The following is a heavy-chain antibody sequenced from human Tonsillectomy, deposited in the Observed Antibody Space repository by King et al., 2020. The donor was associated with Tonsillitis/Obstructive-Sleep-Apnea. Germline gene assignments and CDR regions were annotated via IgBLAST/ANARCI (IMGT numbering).Heavy chain of an antibody. Sequence: VQLVESGGGVVQPGRSLRLSCAASGFSFNSYGMHWVRQAPGKGLEWVAVIYYDGINKYYADSVKGRFTVSRDNSKSTLDLQMNSLRVEDTAIYYCARDQSGAWAFGYWGQGTLITVSS. CDR1: GFSFNSYG. J-gene: IGHJ4*02. V-gene: IGHV3-33*01. CDR3: ARDQSGAWAFGY. CDR2: IYYDGINK. D-gene: IGHD4-17*01.